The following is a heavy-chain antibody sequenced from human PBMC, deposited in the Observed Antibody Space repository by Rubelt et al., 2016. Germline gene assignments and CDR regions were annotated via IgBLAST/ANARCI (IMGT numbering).Heavy chain of an antibody. CDR2: ISGSGGST. CDR1: GFTFSSYA. CDR3: AKGTGPRRGGTDY. V-gene: IGHV3-23*01. Sequence: VQLLESGGGLVQPGGSLRLSCAASGFTFSSYAMSWVRQAPGKGLEWVSAISGSGGSTYYADSVKGRFTITSDNSKSALYLQMNSRRAEETAVDYCAKGTGPRRGGTDYWGQGTLVTVSS. D-gene: IGHD3/OR15-3a*01. J-gene: IGHJ4*02.